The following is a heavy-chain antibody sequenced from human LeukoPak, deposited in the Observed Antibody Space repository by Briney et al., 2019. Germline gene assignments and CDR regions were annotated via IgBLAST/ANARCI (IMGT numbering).Heavy chain of an antibody. CDR1: GMNNYW. CDR2: INTDGSEK. D-gene: IGHD3-16*01. V-gene: IGHV3-7*01. Sequence: PGESLRLSCIGSGMNNYWMTWVRQAPGKGLESVANINTDGSEKYYLDSVKGRITISRDNIKNSVFLQINSLRAEDTGIYYCATDLNWVSHWGQGTLVTVSS. CDR3: ATDLNWVSH. J-gene: IGHJ4*02.